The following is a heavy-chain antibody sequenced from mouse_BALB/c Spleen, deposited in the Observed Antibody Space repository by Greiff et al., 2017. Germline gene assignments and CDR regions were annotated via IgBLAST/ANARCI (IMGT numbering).Heavy chain of an antibody. CDR3: ASSRYQYYFDY. CDR2: ISSGSSTI. D-gene: IGHD2-12*01. V-gene: IGHV5-17*01. J-gene: IGHJ2*01. CDR1: GFTFSSFL. Sequence: EVQLVESGGGLVQPGGSLKLSCAASGFTFSSFLMHWVRQAPGKGLEWVAYISSGSSTIYYADTLKGRFTLSRDNTTNTLFLQMTSLRSEDTSMYCCASSRYQYYFDYWGQGTTLTVSS.